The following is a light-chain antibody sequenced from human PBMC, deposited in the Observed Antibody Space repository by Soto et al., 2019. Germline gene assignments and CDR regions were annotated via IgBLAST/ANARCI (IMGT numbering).Light chain of an antibody. Sequence: DIQMTQSPSTLSGSVGDRVTITCRASQTISSWLAWYQQKPEKAPKLLIYKTSTLKSGAPSRFSGSGSGTEFTLTNSSLQPDDFATYYCQHYNSYSEAFGQGTKVDIK. CDR2: KTS. J-gene: IGKJ1*01. CDR3: QHYNSYSEA. V-gene: IGKV1-5*03. CDR1: QTISSW.